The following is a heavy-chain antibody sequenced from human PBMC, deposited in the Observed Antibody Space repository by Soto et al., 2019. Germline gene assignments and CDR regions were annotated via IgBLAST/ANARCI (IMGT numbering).Heavy chain of an antibody. D-gene: IGHD3-22*01. CDR1: GLTVSSNS. Sequence: GGSLRLSCVVSGLTVSSNSMNWVRQAPGKGLEWVSVISSGGGTNYADSVRGRFAISRDTSRNILYLQMSLLRVEDTAVYYCARDHPLFSFGYQRGIYFDYWGQGA. CDR3: ARDHPLFSFGYQRGIYFDY. CDR2: ISSGGGT. V-gene: IGHV3-66*01. J-gene: IGHJ4*02.